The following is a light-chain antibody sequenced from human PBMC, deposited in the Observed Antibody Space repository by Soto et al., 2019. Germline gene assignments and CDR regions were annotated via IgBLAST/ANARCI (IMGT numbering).Light chain of an antibody. Sequence: SYELTQPPSVSVSPGQTVSITCSGDKLGEKYACWYQQKPGQSPILVIYQDTKRPSGIPERFSGSNSGSTATLTISGTQAMDEADYYCQAWDTSTAVFGGGTKLTVL. CDR3: QAWDTSTAV. V-gene: IGLV3-1*01. J-gene: IGLJ2*01. CDR2: QDT. CDR1: KLGEKY.